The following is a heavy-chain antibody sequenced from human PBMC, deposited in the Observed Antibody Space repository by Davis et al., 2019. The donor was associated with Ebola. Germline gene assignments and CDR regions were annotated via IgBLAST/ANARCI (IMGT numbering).Heavy chain of an antibody. Sequence: SGPTLVKPPETLTLTCTFSGFSLTTGGMRVNWIRQPPGKALKWLARIDWDDDKFYSTSLKTRLTISKDTSKNQVVLTMTNMDPVDTATYYCARLTCSGGPCYLDSWGQGTLVTVSS. D-gene: IGHD2-15*01. V-gene: IGHV2-70*04. CDR3: ARLTCSGGPCYLDS. CDR1: GFSLTTGGMR. CDR2: IDWDDDK. J-gene: IGHJ4*02.